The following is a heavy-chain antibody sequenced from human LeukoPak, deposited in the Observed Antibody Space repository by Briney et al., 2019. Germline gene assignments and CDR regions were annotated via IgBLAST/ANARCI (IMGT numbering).Heavy chain of an antibody. CDR1: GYTFTNYY. V-gene: IGHV1-46*01. CDR2: INPSGGSP. J-gene: IGHJ6*03. D-gene: IGHD4-11*01. Sequence: ASVKVSCKASGYTFTNYYMHWVRQAPGQGLEWMGVINPSGGSPSYAQKFQGRVTMTRDMSTSTVYMELSRLRSDDTAVYYCARGTSYYSNYFYYYYYMDVWGKGTTVTVSS. CDR3: ARGTSYYSNYFYYYYYMDV.